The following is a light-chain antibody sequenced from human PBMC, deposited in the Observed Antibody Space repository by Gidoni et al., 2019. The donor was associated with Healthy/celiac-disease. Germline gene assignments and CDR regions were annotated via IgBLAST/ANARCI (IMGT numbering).Light chain of an antibody. Sequence: YELTQPPSVSVSPGQTVSITCSGDKLGDKYACWYQQKPGQSPVLVIYQDSKRPSGIPERFSGSNSGNTATLTISGTQAMDEADYYCQAWDSSNVVFGGGTKLTVL. CDR2: QDS. CDR3: QAWDSSNVV. J-gene: IGLJ2*01. CDR1: KLGDKY. V-gene: IGLV3-1*01.